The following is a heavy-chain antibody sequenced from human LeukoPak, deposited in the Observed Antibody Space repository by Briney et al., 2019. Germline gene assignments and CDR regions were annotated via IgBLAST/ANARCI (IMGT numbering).Heavy chain of an antibody. CDR2: IKYDGGEK. J-gene: IGHJ4*01. CDR1: GFTLSSYW. CDR3: ARDGTAAGLYFDL. D-gene: IGHD6-13*01. Sequence: GGSLRLSCAASGFTLSSYWMSWVRQAPGKGLEWVASIKYDGGEKSYVDSVRDRFTISRDNTKNSLYLQMSSLRGEDTAVYYCARDGTAAGLYFDLWGQGTLVTVSS. V-gene: IGHV3-7*01.